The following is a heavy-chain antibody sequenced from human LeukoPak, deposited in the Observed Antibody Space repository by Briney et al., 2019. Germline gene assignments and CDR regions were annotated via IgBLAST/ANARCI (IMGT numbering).Heavy chain of an antibody. CDR3: ARGKDSSSWYDY. CDR2: INPNSGGT. CDR1: GGTFSSYA. D-gene: IGHD6-13*01. Sequence: ASVKVSCKASGGTFSSYAISWVRQAPGQGLEWMGWINPNSGGTNYAQKFQGRVTMTRDTSISTAYMELSRLRSDDTAVYYCARGKDSSSWYDYWGQGTLVTVSS. V-gene: IGHV1-2*02. J-gene: IGHJ4*02.